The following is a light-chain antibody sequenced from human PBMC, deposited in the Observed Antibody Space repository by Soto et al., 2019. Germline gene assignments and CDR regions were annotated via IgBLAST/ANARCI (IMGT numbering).Light chain of an antibody. Sequence: QSVLTQPASVSGSPGQSITISCTGTTTDVGSYNLVSWYQQHPGRAPKLMIYEVSRRPSGVSNRSSGSKSGNTASLTISGLQAEDEADYYCCSWAGSNTFYFFGTGTKVTVL. J-gene: IGLJ1*01. V-gene: IGLV2-23*02. CDR3: CSWAGSNTFYF. CDR1: TTDVGSYNL. CDR2: EVS.